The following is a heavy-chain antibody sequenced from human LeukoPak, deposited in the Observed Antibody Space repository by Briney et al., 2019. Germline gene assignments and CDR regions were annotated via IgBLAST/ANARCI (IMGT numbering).Heavy chain of an antibody. CDR3: AGVFWGSYDS. Sequence: SETLSLTCSVSGGSISSNYWSWIRQPAGKGLEWIGRIHTSGSTNYNPSLKSRVTMSVDTSKNQCSLKLSSVTAADTAVYYCAGVFWGSYDSWGQGTLVTVSS. D-gene: IGHD3-16*01. V-gene: IGHV4-4*07. J-gene: IGHJ5*01. CDR1: GGSISSNY. CDR2: IHTSGST.